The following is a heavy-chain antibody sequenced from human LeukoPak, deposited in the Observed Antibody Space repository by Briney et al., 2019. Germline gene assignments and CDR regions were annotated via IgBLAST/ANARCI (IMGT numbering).Heavy chain of an antibody. CDR1: GGSISSYY. CDR3: ARITPNWFDP. Sequence: PSETLPLTCTVSGGSISSYYWSWIRQPPGKGLEWIGYIYYSGSTNYNPSLKSRATISVDTSKNQFSLKLSSVTAADTAVYYCARITPNWFDPWGQGTLVTVSS. CDR2: IYYSGST. V-gene: IGHV4-59*01. J-gene: IGHJ5*02.